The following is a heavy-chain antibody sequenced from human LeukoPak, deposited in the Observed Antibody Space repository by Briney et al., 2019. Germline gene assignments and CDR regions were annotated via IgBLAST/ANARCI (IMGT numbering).Heavy chain of an antibody. V-gene: IGHV1-2*06. D-gene: IGHD1-26*01. Sequence: ASVKVSCKASGYTFTGYYMHWVRQAHGQGLEWMGRINPNSGGTNYAQKFQGRVTMARDTSISTAYMELSRLRSDDTAVYYCATQYSGSSRLLGYWGQGTLVTVSS. CDR3: ATQYSGSSRLLGY. J-gene: IGHJ4*02. CDR1: GYTFTGYY. CDR2: INPNSGGT.